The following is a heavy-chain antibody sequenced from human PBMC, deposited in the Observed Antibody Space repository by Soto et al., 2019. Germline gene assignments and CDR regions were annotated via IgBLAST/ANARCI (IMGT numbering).Heavy chain of an antibody. D-gene: IGHD3-10*01. CDR2: IWYDGSNK. Sequence: QVQLVESGGGVVQPGRSLRLSCAASGFTFSSYGMHWVRQAPGKGLEWVAVIWYDGSNKYYADSVKGRFTISRDNSKNTLYLQMNSRRAEDTAVYYCARDGAADGSGSYTVDPWGQGTLVTVSS. CDR3: ARDGAADGSGSYTVDP. V-gene: IGHV3-33*01. CDR1: GFTFSSYG. J-gene: IGHJ5*02.